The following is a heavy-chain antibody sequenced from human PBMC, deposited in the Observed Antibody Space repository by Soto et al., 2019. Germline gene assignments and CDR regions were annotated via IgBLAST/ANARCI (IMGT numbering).Heavy chain of an antibody. CDR1: GFTFSSYA. D-gene: IGHD1-26*01. CDR2: ISAGGGST. V-gene: IGHV3-23*01. Sequence: EVQLLESGGGLVQPGGSLRLSCAASGFTFSSYAMSWVRQAPGKGLEWVSSISAGGGSTYYAGSVKGRFTISRDNSKNTLYLQMNSLRAEDTALYYCAKTIAGAMYYFDYWGQGTLVTVSS. J-gene: IGHJ4*02. CDR3: AKTIAGAMYYFDY.